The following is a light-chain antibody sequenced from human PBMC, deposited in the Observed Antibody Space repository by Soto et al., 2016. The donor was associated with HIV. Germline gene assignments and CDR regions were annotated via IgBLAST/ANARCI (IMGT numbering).Light chain of an antibody. J-gene: IGLJ2*01. CDR2: DDS. Sequence: SYVLTQPPSVSVAPGKTARIPCGGNNIGSKSVHWYQQKPGQAPVLVVYDDSDRPSGIPERFSGSTSGNTATLTISRVEAGDEADFYCQVWDTSGDHFVVFSGGTKLTVL. CDR3: QVWDTSGDHFVV. CDR1: NIGSKS. V-gene: IGLV3-21*03.